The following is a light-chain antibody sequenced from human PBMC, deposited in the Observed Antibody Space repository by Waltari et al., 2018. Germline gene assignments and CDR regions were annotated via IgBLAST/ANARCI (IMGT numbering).Light chain of an antibody. J-gene: IGLJ2*01. CDR3: SSYTSSSTRV. Sequence: QSALTQSASVSGSPGQSIAISCTGTSSDVGGYDYVSWYQYHPGKAPKLMIYEVSYRPSGVANRFSGSKSGNTASLTISGLQAEDEADYYCSSYTSSSTRVFGGGTKLTVL. CDR1: SSDVGGYDY. V-gene: IGLV2-14*01. CDR2: EVS.